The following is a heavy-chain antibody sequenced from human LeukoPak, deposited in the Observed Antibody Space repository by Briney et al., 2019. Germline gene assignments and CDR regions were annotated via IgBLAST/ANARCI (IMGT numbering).Heavy chain of an antibody. D-gene: IGHD4-17*01. Sequence: SETLSLTCTVSGGSISSYYWSWIRQPPGKGLERIGYIYYSGSTNYNPSLKSRVTISVDTSKNQFSLKLSSVTAADTAVYYCARVGITVTTYFDYWGQGTLVTVSS. CDR1: GGSISSYY. CDR2: IYYSGST. J-gene: IGHJ4*02. CDR3: ARVGITVTTYFDY. V-gene: IGHV4-59*01.